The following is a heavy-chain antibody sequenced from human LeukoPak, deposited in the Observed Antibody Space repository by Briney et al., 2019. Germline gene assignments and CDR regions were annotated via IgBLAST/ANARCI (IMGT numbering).Heavy chain of an antibody. J-gene: IGHJ4*02. CDR3: AKASGSYSGAMDY. CDR1: GFTFSSYA. D-gene: IGHD1-26*01. V-gene: IGHV3-23*01. Sequence: GGSLRLSCAASGFTFSSYAMSWVRQAPGRGLEWVSAISGSGGSTYYADSVKGRFTISRDNSKNTLYLQMNSLRAEDTAVYYCAKASGSYSGAMDYWGQGTLVTVSS. CDR2: ISGSGGST.